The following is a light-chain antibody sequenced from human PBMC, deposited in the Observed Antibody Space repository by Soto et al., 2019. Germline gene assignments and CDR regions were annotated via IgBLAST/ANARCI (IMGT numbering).Light chain of an antibody. J-gene: IGKJ4*01. Sequence: ENVLTQSLGALSLSPGESATLSCRASQSVSDTHVAWYQQRPGQAPRLLIFGAASRATGIPDRFSGRGSGTDFTLTISRLEPEDFATYYCQQSYSTHLTFGGGTKV. CDR3: QQSYSTHLT. CDR2: GAA. CDR1: QSVSDTH. V-gene: IGKV3-20*01.